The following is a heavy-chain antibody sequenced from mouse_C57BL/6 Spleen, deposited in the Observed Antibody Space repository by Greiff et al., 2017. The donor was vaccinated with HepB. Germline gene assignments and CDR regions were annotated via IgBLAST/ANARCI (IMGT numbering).Heavy chain of an antibody. Sequence: QVHLKQSGAELVRPGTSVKLSCKASGYTFTSYWMHWVKQRPGQGLEWIGVIDPSDSYTNYNQKFKGKATLTVDTSSSTAYMQLSSLTSEDSAVYYCASGGSPLRAMDYWGQGTSVTVSS. V-gene: IGHV1-59*01. CDR2: IDPSDSYT. J-gene: IGHJ4*01. CDR1: GYTFTSYW. D-gene: IGHD2-12*01. CDR3: ASGGSPLRAMDY.